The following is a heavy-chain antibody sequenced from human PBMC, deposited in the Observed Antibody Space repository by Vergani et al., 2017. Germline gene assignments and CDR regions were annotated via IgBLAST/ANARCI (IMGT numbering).Heavy chain of an antibody. CDR3: ARSADSSSWIPGWFDY. V-gene: IGHV3-48*03. CDR1: GFTFSSYE. Sequence: VQLVESGGGLVQPGGSLRLSCAASGFTFSSYEMNWVRQAPGKGLEWVSYISSSGSTIYYADSVKGRFTISRDNAKNSLYLQMNSLRAEDTAVYYCARSADSSSWIPGWFDYWGQGTLVTVSS. CDR2: ISSSGSTI. J-gene: IGHJ4*02. D-gene: IGHD6-13*01.